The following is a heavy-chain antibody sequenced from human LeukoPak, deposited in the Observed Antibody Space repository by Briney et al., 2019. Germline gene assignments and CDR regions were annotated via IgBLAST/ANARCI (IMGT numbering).Heavy chain of an antibody. V-gene: IGHV4-34*01. D-gene: IGHD3-10*01. CDR1: GGSFSGYY. CDR2: INHSGST. J-gene: IGHJ6*02. CDR3: ARVRRASSYYYGMDV. Sequence: SETLSLTCAVYGGSFSGYYWSWIRQPPGKGLEWIGEINHSGSTNYNPSLKSRVTISVDTSKNQFSLKLSSVTAADTAVYYCARVRRASSYYYGMDVWGQGTTVTVSS.